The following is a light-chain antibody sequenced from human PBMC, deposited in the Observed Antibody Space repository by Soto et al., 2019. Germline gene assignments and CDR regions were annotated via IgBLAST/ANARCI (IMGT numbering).Light chain of an antibody. J-gene: IGKJ2*02. CDR3: MQDTHWPLGT. CDR1: QSLVYSDGNTY. V-gene: IGKV2-30*01. Sequence: DVVMTQSPLSLPVTLGQPASISCRSSQSLVYSDGNTYLNRFQQRPGQSPRRLIYKVSNRDSGVRDRVSGSGSGTDFTLNISRVEAEDVGVYYCMQDTHWPLGTIGQGTKLEIK. CDR2: KVS.